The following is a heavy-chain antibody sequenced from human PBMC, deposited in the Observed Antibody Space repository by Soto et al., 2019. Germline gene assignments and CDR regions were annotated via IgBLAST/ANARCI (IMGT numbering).Heavy chain of an antibody. CDR3: AKDLAYCYGSTSPW. Sequence: QVQLVESGGGVVQPGRSLRLSCAASGFTFSSYGMHWVRQAPGKGLEWVAVISYDGSNKYYADSVKGRFTISRDNSKNTLYLQMNSLRAEDTAVYYCAKDLAYCYGSTSPWWGQGTLVTVSS. CDR2: ISYDGSNK. D-gene: IGHD3-10*01. CDR1: GFTFSSYG. J-gene: IGHJ4*02. V-gene: IGHV3-30*18.